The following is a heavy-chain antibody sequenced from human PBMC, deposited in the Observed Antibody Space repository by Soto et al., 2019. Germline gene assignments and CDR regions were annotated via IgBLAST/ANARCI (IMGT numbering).Heavy chain of an antibody. J-gene: IGHJ3*02. CDR3: ARVTQLAPNRNAVDI. V-gene: IGHV4-59*01. Sequence: THSPTCLVTCSYISRYFRRSFREPPGLGLEWIGYIYYSGSTGSTNYNPSLKTRVTIAVDTSKSQSSLKLSSVNHEDTAVYYCARVTQLAPNRNAVDIWGQGTMVT. CDR1: CSYISRYF. CDR2: IYYSGSTGST. D-gene: IGHD1-1*01.